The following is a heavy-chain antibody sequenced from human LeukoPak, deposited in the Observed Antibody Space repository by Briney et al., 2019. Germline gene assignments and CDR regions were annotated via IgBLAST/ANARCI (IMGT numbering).Heavy chain of an antibody. V-gene: IGHV3-11*01. CDR3: ASMALSVTKSRSDY. Sequence: GGSLRLSCAASGFTFSDYYMSWIRQAPGKGLEWVSYISSSGSTIYYADSVKGRFTISRDNAKNSLYLQMNSLRAEDTAVYYYASMALSVTKSRSDYWGQGTLVTVSS. D-gene: IGHD4-11*01. CDR1: GFTFSDYY. J-gene: IGHJ4*02. CDR2: ISSSGSTI.